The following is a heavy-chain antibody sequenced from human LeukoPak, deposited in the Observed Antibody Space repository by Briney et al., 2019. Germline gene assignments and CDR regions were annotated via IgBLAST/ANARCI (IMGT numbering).Heavy chain of an antibody. Sequence: PGGSLRLSCAASGFTFSSYSMHWVRQAPGKGLEWVSGVTWNSGTIVYADSVKGRFTISRDNAKKSLFLEMNSLREDDTAFYYCTKDKEGQWLGDFDYWGQGTLVTVSS. D-gene: IGHD6-19*01. CDR3: TKDKEGQWLGDFDY. V-gene: IGHV3-9*01. CDR2: VTWNSGTI. CDR1: GFTFSSYS. J-gene: IGHJ4*02.